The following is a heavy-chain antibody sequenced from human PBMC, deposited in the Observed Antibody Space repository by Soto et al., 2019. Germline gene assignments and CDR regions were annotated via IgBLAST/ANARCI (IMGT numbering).Heavy chain of an antibody. D-gene: IGHD6-13*01. J-gene: IGHJ4*02. CDR1: GYTFARYY. V-gene: IGHV1-2*02. Sequence: GASVKVSCKASGYTFARYYIHWLRQAPGQGLEWMGWINPQGGGTNYAQQFQGSVTMTRDTSISTAYMELSRLRSDDTATYFCARTYSRPSPVIDYRGQGTLVTVSS. CDR3: ARTYSRPSPVIDY. CDR2: INPQGGGT.